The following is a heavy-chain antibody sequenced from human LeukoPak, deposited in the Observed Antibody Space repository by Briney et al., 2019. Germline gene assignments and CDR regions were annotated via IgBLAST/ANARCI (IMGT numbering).Heavy chain of an antibody. CDR3: ATSPYSSGWYPPYYFDS. J-gene: IGHJ4*02. D-gene: IGHD6-19*01. CDR1: GFTFSSYA. V-gene: IGHV3-23*01. Sequence: GGSLRLSCAASGFTFSSYAMSWVRQAPGKGLEWVSAISGSGGSTYYADSVKGRSHISSDNSKNTLYLQMNRLSAEDTAVYYCATSPYSSGWYPPYYFDSWGQGTLVTVSS. CDR2: ISGSGGST.